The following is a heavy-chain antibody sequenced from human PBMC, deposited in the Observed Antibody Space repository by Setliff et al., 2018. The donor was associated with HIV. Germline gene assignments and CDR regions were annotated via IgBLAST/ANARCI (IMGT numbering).Heavy chain of an antibody. CDR2: IQSDGSRT. D-gene: IGHD6-25*01. Sequence: PGGSLRLSCATSEFTFSSYAMGWVRQAPERGLEWVSVIQSDGSRTSYSDSVRGRFTISRDNSKNTLYLQMNSLRAEDTAMYYCARSRPYNSALDYWGQGTLVTVSS. V-gene: IGHV3-NL1*01. CDR1: EFTFSSYA. CDR3: ARSRPYNSALDY. J-gene: IGHJ4*02.